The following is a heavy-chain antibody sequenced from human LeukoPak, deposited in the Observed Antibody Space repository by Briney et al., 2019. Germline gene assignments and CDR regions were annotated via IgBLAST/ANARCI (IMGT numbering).Heavy chain of an antibody. D-gene: IGHD6-13*01. CDR1: GFTFSSYG. V-gene: IGHV3-30*03. CDR2: ISYDGSNK. CDR3: ATIAAAGTDVY. Sequence: GRSLRLSCAASGFTFSSYGMHWVRQAPGKGLEWVAVISYDGSNKYYADSVKGRFTISRDNSKNTLYLQMNSLRAEDTAVYYCATIAAAGTDVYCGQGTLVTVSS. J-gene: IGHJ4*02.